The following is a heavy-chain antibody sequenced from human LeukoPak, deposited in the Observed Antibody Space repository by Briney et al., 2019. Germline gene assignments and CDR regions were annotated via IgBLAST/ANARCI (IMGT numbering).Heavy chain of an antibody. D-gene: IGHD3-22*01. Sequence: SETLSLTCTVSGGSISSYYWSWIRQPAGKGLEWIGRIYTSGSTNYNPSLKSRVTMSVDTSKNQFSLKLSSVTAADTAVYYCARDSSGYYVPHDAFDIWGQGTMVTVSS. J-gene: IGHJ3*02. CDR1: GGSISSYY. CDR2: IYTSGST. CDR3: ARDSSGYYVPHDAFDI. V-gene: IGHV4-4*07.